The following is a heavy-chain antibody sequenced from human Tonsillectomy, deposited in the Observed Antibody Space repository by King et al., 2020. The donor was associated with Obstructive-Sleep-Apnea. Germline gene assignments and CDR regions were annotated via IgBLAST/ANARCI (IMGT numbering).Heavy chain of an antibody. J-gene: IGHJ2*01. CDR1: GFTFSSYW. D-gene: IGHD6-13*01. CDR2: INQDGTRE. Sequence: EVQLVESGGGLVQPGGSLRLSCAASGFTFSSYWMNWVRQAPGKALEWVANINQDGTREYYVDSVKGRFTISRDNARNSLFVEIKSLRGEDTAVYYCARGYSSRWPNWYFDLWGRGTLVTVSS. CDR3: ARGYSSRWPNWYFDL. V-gene: IGHV3-7*03.